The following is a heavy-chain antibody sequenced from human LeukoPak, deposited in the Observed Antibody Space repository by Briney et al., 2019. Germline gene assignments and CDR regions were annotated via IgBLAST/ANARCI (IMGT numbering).Heavy chain of an antibody. CDR2: INHSGST. V-gene: IGHV4-39*07. D-gene: IGHD2-2*02. CDR3: ARAKSAILGGRKYYYYGMDV. Sequence: SETLSLTCTVSGDSISSSSYYWGWIRQPPGKGLEWIGEINHSGSTNYNPSLKSRVTISVDTSKNQFSLKLSSVTAADTAVYYCARAKSAILGGRKYYYYGMDVWGQGTTVTVSS. CDR1: GDSISSSSYY. J-gene: IGHJ6*02.